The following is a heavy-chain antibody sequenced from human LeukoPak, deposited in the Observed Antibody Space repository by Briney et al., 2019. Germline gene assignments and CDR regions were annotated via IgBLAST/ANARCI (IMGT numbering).Heavy chain of an antibody. V-gene: IGHV3-48*03. Sequence: GGSLRLSCAASGFTFSSYEMNWVRQAPGKGLEWVSYFSSSGSTIYYADSVKGRFTISRDNARNSLYLQMNSLRAEDTAVYYCARDSSGWYHWFDPWGQGTRVTVSS. D-gene: IGHD6-19*01. CDR1: GFTFSSYE. CDR2: FSSSGSTI. CDR3: ARDSSGWYHWFDP. J-gene: IGHJ5*02.